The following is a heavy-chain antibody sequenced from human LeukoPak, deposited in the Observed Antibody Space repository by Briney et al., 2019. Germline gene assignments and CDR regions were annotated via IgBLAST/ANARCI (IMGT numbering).Heavy chain of an antibody. CDR2: IKQDGSEK. Sequence: GGSLRLSCAASGITLSSYWMSWVRQAPGKGLEWVANIKQDGSEKYYVDSVKGRFTISRDNAKNSLYLQMSSLRAEDTAVCYRARGQTTVTNWGQGPLVTVSS. D-gene: IGHD4-17*01. V-gene: IGHV3-7*03. CDR3: ARGQTTVTN. CDR1: GITLSSYW. J-gene: IGHJ4*02.